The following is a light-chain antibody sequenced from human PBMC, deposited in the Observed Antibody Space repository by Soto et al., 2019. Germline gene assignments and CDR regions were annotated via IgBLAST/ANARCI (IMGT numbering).Light chain of an antibody. CDR1: QGIGDT. J-gene: IGKJ4*01. CDR3: QSYNNWPLT. CDR2: DTS. Sequence: MTQSRPTLSLSPAEGATLSRMASQGIGDTLAWYQHKPGQTPRLLIYDTSTRATGVPARFSGRRSGTEFTLTINSLQSEDFAVYYCQSYNNWPLTCGGGHTVAIK. V-gene: IGKV3-15*01.